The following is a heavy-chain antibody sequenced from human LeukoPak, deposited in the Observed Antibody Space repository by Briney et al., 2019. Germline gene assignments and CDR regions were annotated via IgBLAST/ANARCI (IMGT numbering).Heavy chain of an antibody. CDR2: LYPGDSDS. CDR1: GYSFFSNYW. CDR3: ARASRDGFNQSFDY. V-gene: IGHV5-51*01. Sequence: PGESLKISCTAYGYSFFSNYWIAWVRQMPGKGLEWMGILYPGDSDSRYSPSFQGQVTISADRSISTAYLHWSSLKVSDTAMYYCARASRDGFNQSFDYWGQGTLVTVSS. J-gene: IGHJ4*02. D-gene: IGHD5-24*01.